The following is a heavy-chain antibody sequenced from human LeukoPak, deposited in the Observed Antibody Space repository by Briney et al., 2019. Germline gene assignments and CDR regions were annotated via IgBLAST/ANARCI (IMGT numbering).Heavy chain of an antibody. CDR2: IYHSGST. J-gene: IGHJ4*02. CDR1: GYSISSGYY. Sequence: PSETLSLTCAVSGYSISSGYYWGWIRQPPGKGLEWIGSIYHSGSTYYNPSLKSRVTISVDTSKNQFSLKLSSVTAADTAVYYCARWNWGRYYFDYWGQGALVTVSS. V-gene: IGHV4-38-2*01. CDR3: ARWNWGRYYFDY. D-gene: IGHD7-27*01.